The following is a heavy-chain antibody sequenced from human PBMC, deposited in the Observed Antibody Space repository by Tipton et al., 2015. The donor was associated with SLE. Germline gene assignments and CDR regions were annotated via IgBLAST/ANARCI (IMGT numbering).Heavy chain of an antibody. CDR2: IYYSGST. J-gene: IGHJ4*02. CDR1: GGSISSSSYY. V-gene: IGHV4-39*07. CDR3: ARAALVTRTDY. Sequence: TLSLTCTVSGGSISSSSYYWGWIRQPPGKGLEWIGSIYYSGSTNYNPSLRSRVTISLDKSKNQLSLRLSSVTAADTAVYYCARAALVTRTDYWGQGTPVTVSS. D-gene: IGHD1-1*01.